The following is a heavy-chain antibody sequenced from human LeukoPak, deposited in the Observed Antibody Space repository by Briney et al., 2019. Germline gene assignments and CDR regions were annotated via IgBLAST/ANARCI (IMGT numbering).Heavy chain of an antibody. CDR3: ARDLDWGAFDA. CDR2: ITPSGSIS. J-gene: IGHJ5*02. CDR1: GFTFTTYN. Sequence: HTGGSLRLSCAASGFTFTTYNMNWVRQAPGKGLEWVSGITPSGSISYYADSVKGRFTISRDNSKNTVSLHMNSLRAEDTALYYCARDLDWGAFDAWGQGTLVTVSS. D-gene: IGHD3-9*01. V-gene: IGHV3-23*01.